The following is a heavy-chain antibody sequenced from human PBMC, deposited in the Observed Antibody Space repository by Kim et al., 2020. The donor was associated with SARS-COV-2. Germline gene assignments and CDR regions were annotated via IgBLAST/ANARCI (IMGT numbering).Heavy chain of an antibody. J-gene: IGHJ4*02. CDR1: GFTFSSYG. Sequence: GGSLRLSCAASGFTFSSYGMHWVRQAPGKGLEWVADIRYDGSTKYYADSVKGRFTISRDNSKNTLYLQMNSLRAEDTAVYYCAKGPPKDTAMVYFDYWGQGTLVTVSS. V-gene: IGHV3-33*03. D-gene: IGHD5-18*01. CDR2: IRYDGSTK. CDR3: AKGPPKDTAMVYFDY.